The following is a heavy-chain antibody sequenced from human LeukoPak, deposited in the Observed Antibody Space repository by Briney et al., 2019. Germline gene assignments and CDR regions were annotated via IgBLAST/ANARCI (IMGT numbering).Heavy chain of an antibody. J-gene: IGHJ4*02. CDR1: GYTLTELS. D-gene: IGHD4-17*01. CDR2: FDPEDGET. Sequence: ASVKVSCKVSGYTLTELSTHWVRQAPGKGLEWMGGFDPEDGETIYAQKFQGRVTMTEDTSTDTAYMELSSLRSEDTAVYYCATDSGDYVRAFDYWGQGTLVTVSS. V-gene: IGHV1-24*01. CDR3: ATDSGDYVRAFDY.